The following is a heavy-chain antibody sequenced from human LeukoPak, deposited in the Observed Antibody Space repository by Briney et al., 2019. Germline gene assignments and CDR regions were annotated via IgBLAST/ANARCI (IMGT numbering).Heavy chain of an antibody. CDR3: ARVLRESPWDDSSGYHDY. CDR1: GYSFNGYF. Sequence: GASVKVSCKASGYSFNGYFMHWVRQAPGQGLEWMGWINPNSGGTNYAQKFQGRVTMTRDTSFSTAYMQLSRLRSDDTAVYYCARVLRESPWDDSSGYHDYWGQGTLVTVSS. CDR2: INPNSGGT. D-gene: IGHD3-22*01. V-gene: IGHV1-2*02. J-gene: IGHJ4*02.